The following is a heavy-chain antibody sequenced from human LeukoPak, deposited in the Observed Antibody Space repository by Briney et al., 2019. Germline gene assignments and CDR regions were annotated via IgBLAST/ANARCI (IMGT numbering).Heavy chain of an antibody. D-gene: IGHD3-3*01. V-gene: IGHV4-39*07. Sequence: SETLSLTCTVSGGSISSSSYYWGWIRQPPGKGLEWIGSIYYSGSTYYNPSLKSRLTISVDTSKNQFSLKLTSVTAADTAVYYCARASTIFGHFAYWGRGTLVTVSS. CDR2: IYYSGST. J-gene: IGHJ4*02. CDR3: ARASTIFGHFAY. CDR1: GGSISSSSYY.